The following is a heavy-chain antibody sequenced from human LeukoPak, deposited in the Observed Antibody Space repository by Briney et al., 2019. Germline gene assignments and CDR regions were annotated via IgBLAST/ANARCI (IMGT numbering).Heavy chain of an antibody. J-gene: IGHJ4*02. D-gene: IGHD3-10*01. CDR2: IHFSGDT. Sequence: PSETLSLTCTVSGSSISSYYWSWVRQPPGKGLEWIAYIHFSGDTNYNPSFKSRLTTSVDTSKNLFSLNLNSVTAADTAVYYCVRDRWLDYWGQGIQVTVSS. CDR3: VRDRWLDY. CDR1: GSSISSYY. V-gene: IGHV4-59*01.